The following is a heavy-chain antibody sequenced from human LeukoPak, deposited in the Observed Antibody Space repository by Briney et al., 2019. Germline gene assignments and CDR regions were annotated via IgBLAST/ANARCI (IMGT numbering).Heavy chain of an antibody. Sequence: GGSLRLSCAASGFTFSSYSMNWVRQAPGKGLEWVSSISSSSSYIYYADPVKGRFTISRDNAKNSLYLQMNSLRAEDTAVYYCARDTVVVRGAFDIWGQGTMVTVSS. J-gene: IGHJ3*02. D-gene: IGHD2-21*01. V-gene: IGHV3-21*01. CDR2: ISSSSSYI. CDR3: ARDTVVVRGAFDI. CDR1: GFTFSSYS.